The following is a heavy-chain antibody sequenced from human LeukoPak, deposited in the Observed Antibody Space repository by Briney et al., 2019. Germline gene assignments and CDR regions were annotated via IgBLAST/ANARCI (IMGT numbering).Heavy chain of an antibody. J-gene: IGHJ6*03. Sequence: ASVKVSCKVSGYTLTELSMHWVRQAPGKGLEWMGGFDPEDGETIYAQKFQGRVTMTEDTSTDTAYMELSSLRSDDMAVYYCARGTTVTTNGLMVRTTPYYMDVWGKGTTVTVSS. CDR2: FDPEDGET. CDR3: ARGTTVTTNGLMVRTTPYYMDV. D-gene: IGHD4-17*01. V-gene: IGHV1-24*01. CDR1: GYTLTELS.